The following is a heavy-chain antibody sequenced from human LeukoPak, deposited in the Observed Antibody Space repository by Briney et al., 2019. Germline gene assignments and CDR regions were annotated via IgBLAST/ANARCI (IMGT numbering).Heavy chain of an antibody. CDR2: IYYSGST. J-gene: IGHJ3*02. V-gene: IGHV4-59*11. CDR1: GGSISSHY. CDR3: ARGGTGGVGALLAFDI. D-gene: IGHD1-26*01. Sequence: SETLSLTCTVSGGSISSHYWSWIRQPPGKGLEWIGYIYYSGSTNYNPSLKSRVTISVDTSKNQFSLKLSSVTAADTAVYYCARGGTGGVGALLAFDIWGQGTMVTVSS.